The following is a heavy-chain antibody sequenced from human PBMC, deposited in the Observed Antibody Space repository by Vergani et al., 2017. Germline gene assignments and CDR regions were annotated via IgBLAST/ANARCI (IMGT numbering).Heavy chain of an antibody. J-gene: IGHJ5*02. CDR3: GKTQGTVVGTWWFDP. CDR2: LSASDRRT. Sequence: EVQLLESGGDLVQPGGSLRLSCAASGFTFIMHAMSWVRQAPGKGLEWVSTLSASDRRTHYSASVRGRFTVSRDNSKNTLYLEMNRLNVDDTAIYYCGKTQGTVVGTWWFDPWGQGTPVTVSS. V-gene: IGHV3-23*01. CDR1: GFTFIMHA. D-gene: IGHD1-7*01.